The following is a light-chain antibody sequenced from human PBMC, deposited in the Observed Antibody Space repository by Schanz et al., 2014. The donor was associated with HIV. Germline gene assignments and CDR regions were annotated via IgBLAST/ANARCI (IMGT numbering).Light chain of an antibody. CDR3: QQYNNWPWT. V-gene: IGKV3-15*01. CDR2: AAF. Sequence: EIVLTQSPGTLSLSPGERATLSCRASQSVGSNFLAWYQQKPGQAPRLLMYAAFTRATGVPARFSGSGSGTEFTLTISSLQSEDFAVYYCQQYNNWPWTFGQGTRV. CDR1: QSVGSN. J-gene: IGKJ1*01.